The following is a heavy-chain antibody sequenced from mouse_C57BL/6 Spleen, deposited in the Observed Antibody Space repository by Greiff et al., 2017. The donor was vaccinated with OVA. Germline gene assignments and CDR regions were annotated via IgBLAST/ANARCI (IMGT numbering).Heavy chain of an antibody. CDR2: ISDGGSYT. V-gene: IGHV5-4*01. Sequence: EVKVVESGGGLVKPGGSLKLSCAASGFTFSSYAMSWVRQTPEKRLEWVATISDGGSYTYYPDNVKGRFTISRDNAKNNLYLQMSHLKSEDTAMYYCAREYYDYDRYFDVWGTGTTVTVSS. D-gene: IGHD2-4*01. CDR1: GFTFSSYA. CDR3: AREYYDYDRYFDV. J-gene: IGHJ1*03.